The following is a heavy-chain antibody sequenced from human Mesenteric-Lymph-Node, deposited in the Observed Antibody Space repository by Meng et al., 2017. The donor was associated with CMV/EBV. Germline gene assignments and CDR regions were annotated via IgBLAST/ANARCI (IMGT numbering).Heavy chain of an antibody. V-gene: IGHV3-69-1*01. CDR3: ARGREKDY. J-gene: IGHJ4*02. CDR2: ISSSSTI. CDR1: GFIFSDYY. Sequence: GESLKISCAASGFIFSDYYMNWVRQAPGKGLEWVSSISSSSTIYYADSVKGRFTISRDNAKNSLYLQMNSLRAEDTAVYYCARGREKDYWGQGTLVTVSS.